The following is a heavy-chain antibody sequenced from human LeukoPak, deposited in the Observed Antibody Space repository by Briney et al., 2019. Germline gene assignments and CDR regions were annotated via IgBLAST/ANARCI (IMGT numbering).Heavy chain of an antibody. Sequence: GGSLRLSCTASGLSFSNHYMRWIRQAPGKGLEWVANINEDGSNKWHLGSVKGRFTVSRDNARNSLYLQMNSLRVEDTAVYYCTRVIVAVPGYFDYFDFWGQGVLVTVSS. CDR2: INEDGSNK. CDR1: GLSFSNHY. J-gene: IGHJ4*02. V-gene: IGHV3-7*01. CDR3: TRVIVAVPGYFDYFDF. D-gene: IGHD6-19*01.